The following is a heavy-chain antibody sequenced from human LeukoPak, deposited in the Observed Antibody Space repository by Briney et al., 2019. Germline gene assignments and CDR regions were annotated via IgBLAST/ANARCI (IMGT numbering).Heavy chain of an antibody. D-gene: IGHD3-3*01. CDR1: GFTFSSYA. Sequence: GGSLRLSCAASGFTFSSYAVHWVRQAPGKGLEWVAVISYDGSNKYYADSVKGRFTISRDNSKNTLYLQMNSLRAEDTAVYYCARVLLAKYMDVWGKGTTVTVSS. CDR2: ISYDGSNK. CDR3: ARVLLAKYMDV. V-gene: IGHV3-30*04. J-gene: IGHJ6*03.